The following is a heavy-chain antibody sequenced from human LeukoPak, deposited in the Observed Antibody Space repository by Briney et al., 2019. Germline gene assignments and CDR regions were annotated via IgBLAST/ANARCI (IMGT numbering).Heavy chain of an antibody. CDR3: AKDYQQDSGDY. V-gene: IGHV3-7*03. J-gene: IGHJ4*02. D-gene: IGHD3-10*01. Sequence: PGGSLSLSCATSGFTFSRYWMSCVRPAPGRGREWVANIKQEGSEKYSADSVKDRFTISRDNSKNTLYLQMNSRRAEYTVVYYCAKDYQQDSGDYGGQGTLVTVSS. CDR1: GFTFSRYW. CDR2: IKQEGSEK.